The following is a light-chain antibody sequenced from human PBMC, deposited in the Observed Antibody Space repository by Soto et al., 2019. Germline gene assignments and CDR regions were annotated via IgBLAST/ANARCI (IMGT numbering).Light chain of an antibody. CDR1: QSIDKW. CDR3: QQYSRFSWT. CDR2: KAS. Sequence: DIQMTQSPSTLSASVGDRVTITCRASQSIDKWLAWYKRNPGKAPKLLIYKASILQSGVPSRFSGSGSGTEFTLTISSLQPDDVGSYFCQQYSRFSWTFGQGTKVEIK. J-gene: IGKJ1*01. V-gene: IGKV1-5*03.